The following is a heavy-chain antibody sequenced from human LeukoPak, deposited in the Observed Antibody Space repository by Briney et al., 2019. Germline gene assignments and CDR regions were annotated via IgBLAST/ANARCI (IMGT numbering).Heavy chain of an antibody. CDR1: GDTFSIYA. CDR2: IIPILGIT. CDR3: ARDQGPSMMLTEYYSRFDY. Sequence: SVKLSYKASGDTFSIYAISWVRQAPGQGLEWMGGIIPILGITIYAQKLEGRVTITADKSTSTAYMELSSLRSEDTAVYYCARDQGPSMMLTEYYSRFDYWGQGTLVTVSS. J-gene: IGHJ4*02. D-gene: IGHD4/OR15-4a*01. V-gene: IGHV1-69*10.